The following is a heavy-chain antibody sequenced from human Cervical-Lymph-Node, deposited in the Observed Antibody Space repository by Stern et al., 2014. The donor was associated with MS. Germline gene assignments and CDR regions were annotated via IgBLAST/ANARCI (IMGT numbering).Heavy chain of an antibody. V-gene: IGHV3-13*01. J-gene: IGHJ4*02. Sequence: VQLVQSGGGLVQPGGSLRLSCAASGFTFSSYDMHWVRQATGKSLEWDSAICTDVDTYYPGSVKCRFTISRENAKNSLYLQMNSLRAGDTAVYYCARGNGYCSGGSCYSFDYWGQGTLVTVSS. D-gene: IGHD2-15*01. CDR3: ARGNGYCSGGSCYSFDY. CDR2: ICTDVDT. CDR1: GFTFSSYD.